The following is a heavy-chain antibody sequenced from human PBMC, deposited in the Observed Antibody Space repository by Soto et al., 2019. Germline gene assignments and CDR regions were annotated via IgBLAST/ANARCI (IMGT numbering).Heavy chain of an antibody. J-gene: IGHJ6*02. D-gene: IGHD3-3*01. V-gene: IGHV1-46*01. CDR3: ASPFGVAPYGMDV. CDR2: INPSGGST. Sequence: QVQLVQSGAEVKKSGASVKVSCKASGYTFTNHYMHWVRQAPGQGLEWMGIINPSGGSTTNAQKFQGRVTMTRDTSTSTVYMELSSLRSEDTAVYFCASPFGVAPYGMDVWGQGTTVTVFS. CDR1: GYTFTNHY.